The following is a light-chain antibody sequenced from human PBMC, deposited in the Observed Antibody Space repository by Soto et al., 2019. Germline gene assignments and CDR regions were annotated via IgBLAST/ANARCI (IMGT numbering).Light chain of an antibody. Sequence: EIFLTQSPDTLSLSPGERATLTCRASQSVTNYIAWYQQRPGQAPRLLIYDASNRATGVPARFSGSRSGTDFTLTISRLEPEDFAVYHCQQYGSLSWTFGQGTKVDIK. CDR2: DAS. CDR1: QSVTNY. CDR3: QQYGSLSWT. J-gene: IGKJ1*01. V-gene: IGKV3-11*01.